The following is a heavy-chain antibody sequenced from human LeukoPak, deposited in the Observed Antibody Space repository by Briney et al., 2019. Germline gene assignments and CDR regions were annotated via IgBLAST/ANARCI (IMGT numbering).Heavy chain of an antibody. J-gene: IGHJ4*02. CDR2: VNQSGST. Sequence: SETLSLTCAVYGGSFSGYYWSWIRQPPGKGLEWIGEVNQSGSTNYNPSLKSRVTISVDTSKNQFSLKLSSVTAADTAVYYCARRFYDSSGYYPTFDYWGQGTLVTVSS. D-gene: IGHD3-22*01. CDR3: ARRFYDSSGYYPTFDY. V-gene: IGHV4-34*01. CDR1: GGSFSGYY.